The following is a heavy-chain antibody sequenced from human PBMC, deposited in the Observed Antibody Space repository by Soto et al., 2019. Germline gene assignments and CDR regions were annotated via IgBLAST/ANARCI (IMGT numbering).Heavy chain of an antibody. CDR3: TRITSLAGVY. D-gene: IGHD3-10*01. Sequence: EVQLVESGGALVQPGGSLRLSCAVSGFTFNNYWMSWVRQAPGKGLEWVANIKQDGNEKYYVDSVKGRFTISRDNAENSLYLQMNSLRAEDTAVYYCTRITSLAGVYWGQGTLVTVSS. CDR2: IKQDGNEK. J-gene: IGHJ4*02. CDR1: GFTFNNYW. V-gene: IGHV3-7*05.